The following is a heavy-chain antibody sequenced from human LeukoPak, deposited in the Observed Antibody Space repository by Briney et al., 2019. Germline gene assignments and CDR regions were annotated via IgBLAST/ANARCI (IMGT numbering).Heavy chain of an antibody. CDR2: ISSSGGSI. J-gene: IGHJ6*03. V-gene: IGHV3-11*01. Sequence: PGGSLRLSCAASGFTFSDYYMSWIRQAPGKGLEWISYISSSGGSIYYADSVKGRVTISRDNAKNSLYLQMNSLRAEDTALYHCARGYCSSTSCWEDHYMDVWGKGTTVTISS. D-gene: IGHD2-2*01. CDR3: ARGYCSSTSCWEDHYMDV. CDR1: GFTFSDYY.